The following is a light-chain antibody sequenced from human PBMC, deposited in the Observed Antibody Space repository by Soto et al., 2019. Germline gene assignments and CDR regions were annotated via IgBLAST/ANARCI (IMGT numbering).Light chain of an antibody. J-gene: IGKJ2*01. V-gene: IGKV3-20*01. CDR2: GAS. CDR3: HQYDTSPQLLYT. CDR1: QSVNSNS. Sequence: EIVLTQSPATLSLSPGERATLSCRASQSVNSNSLAWYQQKPEQAPRLLIYGASSRATAISDRFSGSGSGADFTLTLTRLEPEDFAVYYYHQYDTSPQLLYTFGQGTKLEIK.